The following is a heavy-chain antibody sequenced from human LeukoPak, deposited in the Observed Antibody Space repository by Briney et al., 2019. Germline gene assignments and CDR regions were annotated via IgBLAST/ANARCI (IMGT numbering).Heavy chain of an antibody. J-gene: IGHJ4*02. V-gene: IGHV3-64*01. CDR1: GFTFNSYS. CDR2: ISANGGHS. CDR3: AKDRHGGATMVGDY. D-gene: IGHD1-26*01. Sequence: GESLRLSCAASGFTFNSYSMHWVRQAPGKGLEYVSAISANGGHSYYANSVKGRFTISRDNSKSTLYLQMGSLRAEDMAVYYCAKDRHGGATMVGDYWGQGTLVTVSS.